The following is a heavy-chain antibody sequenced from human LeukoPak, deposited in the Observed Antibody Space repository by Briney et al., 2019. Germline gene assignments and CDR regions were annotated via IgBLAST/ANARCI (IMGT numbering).Heavy chain of an antibody. CDR2: IYYSGST. D-gene: IGHD4-23*01. V-gene: IGHV4-59*08. CDR1: AGSISSYY. Sequence: SETLSLTCTVSAGSISSYYWSWIRQPAGKGLEWIGYIYYSGSTNYNPSLKSRVTISVDTSKNQFSLKLSSVTAADTAVYYCARHADYGGAAFDYWGQGTLVTVSS. J-gene: IGHJ4*02. CDR3: ARHADYGGAAFDY.